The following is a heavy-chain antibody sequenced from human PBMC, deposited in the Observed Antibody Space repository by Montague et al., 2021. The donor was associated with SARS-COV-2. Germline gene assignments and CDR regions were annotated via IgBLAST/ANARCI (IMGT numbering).Heavy chain of an antibody. D-gene: IGHD2-2*01. V-gene: IGHV6-1*01. J-gene: IGHJ4*02. CDR2: AYYRSKWYN. Sequence: CAISGDSVSSNIATWNWIRQSPSRGLEWLGRAYYRSKWYNDYAESVKSRITIYPDTSNQQFSLHLNSVTPEDTAVYYCARIPVGSKYYFDFWGQGTLVTVSS. CDR1: GDSVSSNIAT. CDR3: ARIPVGSKYYFDF.